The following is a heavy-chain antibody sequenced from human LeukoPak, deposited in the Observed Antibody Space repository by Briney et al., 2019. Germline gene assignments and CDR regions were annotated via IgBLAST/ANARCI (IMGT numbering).Heavy chain of an antibody. Sequence: GGSLRLSCTTSGFAFSSSGMHWVRQAPGKGLEWVAVIWYDGSNEYYADSVKGRFTISRDNSKNTLYLQMNSLRAEDTAVYYCAKDYGWNAIVRATAGFDFWGQGTLVTVSS. CDR2: IWYDGSNE. CDR3: AKDYGWNAIVRATAGFDF. J-gene: IGHJ4*02. V-gene: IGHV3-30*02. D-gene: IGHD1-26*01. CDR1: GFAFSSSG.